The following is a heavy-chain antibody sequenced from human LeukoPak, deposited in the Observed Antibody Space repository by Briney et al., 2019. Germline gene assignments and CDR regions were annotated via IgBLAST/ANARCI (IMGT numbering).Heavy chain of an antibody. V-gene: IGHV4-59*01. CDR2: IYYIGST. J-gene: IGHJ6*03. CDR3: ARGYCGGDCWSYYYYMDV. D-gene: IGHD2-21*02. CDR1: GVSISSYY. Sequence: SETLSLTCTVSGVSISSYYWSWIRQPPGKGLEWIGYIYYIGSTNYNPSLKSRVTISVDTSKNQFSLKLSSVTAADTAVYYCARGYCGGDCWSYYYYMDVWGKGTTVTVSS.